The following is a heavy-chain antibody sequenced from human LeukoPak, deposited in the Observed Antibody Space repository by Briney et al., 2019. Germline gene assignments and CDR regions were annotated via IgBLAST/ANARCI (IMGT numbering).Heavy chain of an antibody. CDR1: GFTFSDYY. J-gene: IGHJ3*01. CDR3: VRDLHWGGFDV. D-gene: IGHD7-27*01. Sequence: PGGSLRLSCAASGFTFSDYYMSWIRQAPGKGLEWVSYISSGSTIYYADSVMGRFSISRDNPKSTVSLQMSSLRAEDTALYYCVRDLHWGGFDVWGQGTMVTVSS. CDR2: ISSGSTI. V-gene: IGHV3-11*01.